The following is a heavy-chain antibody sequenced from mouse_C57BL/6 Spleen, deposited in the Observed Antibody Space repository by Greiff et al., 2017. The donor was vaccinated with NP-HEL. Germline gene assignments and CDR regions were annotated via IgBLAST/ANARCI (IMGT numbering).Heavy chain of an antibody. V-gene: IGHV5-4*01. CDR3: ARGLDFDY. CDR1: GFTFSSYA. CDR2: ISDGGSYT. J-gene: IGHJ2*01. Sequence: EVQLQESGGGLVKPGGSLKLSCAASGFTFSSYAMSWVRQTPEKRLEWVATISDGGSYTYYPDNVKGRFTISRDNAKNNLYLQMSHLKSEDTAMYYCARGLDFDYWGQGTTLTVSS.